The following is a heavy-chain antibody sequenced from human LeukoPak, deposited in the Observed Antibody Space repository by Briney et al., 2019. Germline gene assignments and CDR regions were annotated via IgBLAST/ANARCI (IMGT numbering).Heavy chain of an antibody. CDR1: GASISSSSYY. J-gene: IGHJ3*02. CDR2: ISYSGST. Sequence: PSETLSLTCTVSGASISSSSYYWGWIRQPPGKGLEWIGYISYSGSTNYNPSLKSRLTTSLDTSMNQFSLKLTSVTAADTAIYFCARQRDGYNFHAFDIWGQGTMVTVSS. V-gene: IGHV4-61*05. CDR3: ARQRDGYNFHAFDI. D-gene: IGHD5-24*01.